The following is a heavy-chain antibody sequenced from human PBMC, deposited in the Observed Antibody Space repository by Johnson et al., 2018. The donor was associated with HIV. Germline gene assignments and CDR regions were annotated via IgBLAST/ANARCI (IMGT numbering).Heavy chain of an antibody. J-gene: IGHJ3*02. CDR2: IKKDGSEN. Sequence: EKLVESGGGLVQPGGSLRLSCAASGFIISSYWMTWVRQAPGKGLEWVANIKKDGSENYYVDSVKGRFTISRDNAKNSLYLQMNTLRAEDTAVYYCARDAVISSGWYNVDAFDIWGQGTMVTVSS. V-gene: IGHV3-7*05. D-gene: IGHD6-19*01. CDR3: ARDAVISSGWYNVDAFDI. CDR1: GFIISSYW.